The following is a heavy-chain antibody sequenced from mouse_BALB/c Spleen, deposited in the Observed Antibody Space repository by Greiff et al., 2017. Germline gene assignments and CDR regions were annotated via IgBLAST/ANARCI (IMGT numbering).Heavy chain of an antibody. J-gene: IGHJ1*01. D-gene: IGHD1-1*01. CDR2: IWGDGST. CDR1: GFSLTGYG. Sequence: QVQLKESGPGLVAPSQSLSITCTVSGFSLTGYGVNWVRQPPGKGLEWLGMIWGDGSTDYNSALKSRLSISKDNSKSQVFLKMNSLQTDDTARYYCARDRVYYGSSYGYFDVWGAGTTVTVSS. CDR3: ARDRVYYGSSYGYFDV. V-gene: IGHV2-6-7*01.